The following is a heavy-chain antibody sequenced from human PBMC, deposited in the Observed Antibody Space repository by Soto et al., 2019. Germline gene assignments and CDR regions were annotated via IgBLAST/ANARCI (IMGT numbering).Heavy chain of an antibody. CDR2: IYYSRST. Sequence: TLSLTCTVSGGSISSGGSYWSWIRQHPGKGLEWIGYIYYSRSTYYNPPLNSRVTIAIDTSKNQFSLKLSSVTAADTYVYYCAREEYYYNTRRSNAFDIWGQGTMVTVSS. CDR1: GGSISSGGSY. CDR3: AREEYYYNTRRSNAFDI. D-gene: IGHD3-22*01. V-gene: IGHV4-31*03. J-gene: IGHJ3*02.